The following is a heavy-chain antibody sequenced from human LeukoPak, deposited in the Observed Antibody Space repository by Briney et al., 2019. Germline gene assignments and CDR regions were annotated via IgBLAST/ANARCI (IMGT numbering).Heavy chain of an antibody. CDR2: IRYDGSNK. V-gene: IGHV3-30*02. Sequence: GGSLRLSCAASGFTFSSYGMHWVRQAPGKGLEWVAFIRYDGSNKYYADSVKGRFTISRDNAKNSLYLQMNSLRAEDTAVYYCARALVVPAAPRAGFDYWGQGTLVTVSS. CDR3: ARALVVPAAPRAGFDY. D-gene: IGHD2-2*01. J-gene: IGHJ4*02. CDR1: GFTFSSYG.